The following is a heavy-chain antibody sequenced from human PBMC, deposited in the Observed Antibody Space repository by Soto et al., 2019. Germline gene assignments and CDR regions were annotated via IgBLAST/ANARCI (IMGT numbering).Heavy chain of an antibody. CDR2: ISWDGGST. Sequence: PGGSLRLSCAASGFTFDDYTMHWVRQAPGKGLEWVSLISWDGGSTYYADSVKGRFTISRDNSKNSLYLQMNSLRTEDTALYYCARDIEPPGLFFDYWGQGTLVTVSS. CDR1: GFTFDDYT. D-gene: IGHD3-9*01. V-gene: IGHV3-43*01. CDR3: ARDIEPPGLFFDY. J-gene: IGHJ4*02.